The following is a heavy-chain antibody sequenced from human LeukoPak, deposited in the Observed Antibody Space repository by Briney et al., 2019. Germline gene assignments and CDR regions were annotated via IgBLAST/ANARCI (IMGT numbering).Heavy chain of an antibody. J-gene: IGHJ4*02. CDR3: ASSPSWGPPDS. V-gene: IGHV3-53*01. Sequence: GGSLRLSCAASGFTVSSNYMSWVRQAPGKGLEWVSLIYSGGSTYYADSVKGRFTISRDNSKNTLYLHMNSLRAEDTAVYYCASSPSWGPPDSWGQGTLVTVSS. D-gene: IGHD3-16*01. CDR1: GFTVSSNY. CDR2: IYSGGST.